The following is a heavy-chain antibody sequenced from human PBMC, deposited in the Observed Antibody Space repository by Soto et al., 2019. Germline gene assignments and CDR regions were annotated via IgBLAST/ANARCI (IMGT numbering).Heavy chain of an antibody. Sequence: LSLTCTVSGGSISGYYWTWIRQPAGKGLEWIGRKHTSGTTNYNPSLKSRVTMSIDTSTNQFSLNLSSVTAADTAVYYCARGGEFYVLDVWGQGTTVTVSS. D-gene: IGHD3-16*01. CDR3: ARGGEFYVLDV. CDR2: KHTSGTT. J-gene: IGHJ6*02. V-gene: IGHV4-4*07. CDR1: GGSISGYY.